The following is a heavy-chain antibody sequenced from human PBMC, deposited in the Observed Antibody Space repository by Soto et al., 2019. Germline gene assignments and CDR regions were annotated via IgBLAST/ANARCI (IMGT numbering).Heavy chain of an antibody. J-gene: IGHJ6*02. Sequence: PSETLSLTCTVSGGSVGSSSCWCWFVQAPGKGLEWIGEIYHSGTFNYNPSLASRVSVSVGKTTNQFSLNLNSVPAADTAVYYCVRSVPAATLYYNCLDVWGQGTTVTVS. CDR2: IYHSGTF. CDR1: GGSVGSSSC. D-gene: IGHD2-15*01. V-gene: IGHV4-4*02. CDR3: VRSVPAATLYYNCLDV.